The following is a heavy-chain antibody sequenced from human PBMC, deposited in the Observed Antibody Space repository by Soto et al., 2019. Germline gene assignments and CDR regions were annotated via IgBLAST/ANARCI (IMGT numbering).Heavy chain of an antibody. Sequence: SETLSLTCTVSGGSISSSSYYWGWIRQPPGKGLEWIGSIYYSGSTYYNPSLKSRVTISVDTSKNQFSLKLSSVTAADTAVYYCACGPEWERRPFDYWGHGTLVTVSS. J-gene: IGHJ4*01. CDR1: GGSISSSSYY. V-gene: IGHV4-39*01. CDR3: ACGPEWERRPFDY. D-gene: IGHD1-26*01. CDR2: IYYSGST.